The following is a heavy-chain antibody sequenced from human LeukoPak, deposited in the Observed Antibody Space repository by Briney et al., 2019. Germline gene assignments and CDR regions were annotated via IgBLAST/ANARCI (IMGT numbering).Heavy chain of an antibody. V-gene: IGHV3-48*01. Sequence: GGSLRLSCAASGFTFSIYNMNWVRQAPGKGLEWISYINADSSTIQYADSVRGRFTTSRDNAKNSLYLQMNSLRAEDTAVYYCVRDNSRGQSLGVIYWGQGSLVTVSS. CDR1: GFTFSIYN. D-gene: IGHD3-22*01. CDR3: VRDNSRGQSLGVIY. J-gene: IGHJ4*02. CDR2: INADSSTI.